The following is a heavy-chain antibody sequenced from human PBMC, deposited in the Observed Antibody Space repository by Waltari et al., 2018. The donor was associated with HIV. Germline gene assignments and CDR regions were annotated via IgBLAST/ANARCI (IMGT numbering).Heavy chain of an antibody. Sequence: QVQLQESGPGLVKPSQTLSLTCPVSGGSISRGDYYWSWIRQPPGKGLEWIGYMYYSGSTYSNPSLKSRVTISVDTSKNQFSLKLSSVTAADTAVYYCARVKIVGNWFDPWGQGTLVTVSS. CDR1: GGSISRGDYY. CDR2: MYYSGST. J-gene: IGHJ5*02. D-gene: IGHD1-26*01. CDR3: ARVKIVGNWFDP. V-gene: IGHV4-30-4*01.